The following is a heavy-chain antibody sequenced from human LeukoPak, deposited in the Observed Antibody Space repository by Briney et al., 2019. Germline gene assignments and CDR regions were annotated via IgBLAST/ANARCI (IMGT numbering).Heavy chain of an antibody. CDR3: AKAGSVDTAMAHNWFDP. CDR1: GFTFSSYG. D-gene: IGHD5-18*01. V-gene: IGHV3-30*18. J-gene: IGHJ5*02. CDR2: ISYDGSNK. Sequence: GGSLRLSCAASGFTFSSYGMHWVRQAPGKGLEWVAVISYDGSNKYYADSVKGRFTISRDNSKNTLYLQMNSLRAEDTAVYYCAKAGSVDTAMAHNWFDPWGQGTLVTVSS.